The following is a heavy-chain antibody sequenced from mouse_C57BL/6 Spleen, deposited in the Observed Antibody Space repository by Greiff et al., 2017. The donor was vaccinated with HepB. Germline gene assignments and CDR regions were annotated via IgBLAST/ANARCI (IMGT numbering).Heavy chain of an antibody. CDR1: GYTFTDYE. D-gene: IGHD2-13*01. Sequence: VQLQQSGAELVRPGASVTLSCKASGYTFTDYEMHWVKQTPVHGLEWIGAIDPETGGTSYKQKFKGKTILTEDKSSSTAYMELRSLTSEDSAVYYSTRSDGDCPHFDYWGQGTTLTVSS. J-gene: IGHJ2*01. CDR3: TRSDGDCPHFDY. V-gene: IGHV1-15*01. CDR2: IDPETGGT.